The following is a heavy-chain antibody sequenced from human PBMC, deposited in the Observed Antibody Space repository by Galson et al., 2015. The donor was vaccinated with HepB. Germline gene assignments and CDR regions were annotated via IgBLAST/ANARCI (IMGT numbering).Heavy chain of an antibody. D-gene: IGHD2-2*02. V-gene: IGHV3-23*01. CDR2: ISGSGGST. Sequence: SLRLSCAASGFTFSSYDMSWVRQAPGKGLEWVSAISGSGGSTYYADSVKGRFTISRDNSKNTLYLQMNSLRAEDTAVYYCAKIPCSSTSCYSFDYWGQGTLVTVSS. J-gene: IGHJ4*02. CDR3: AKIPCSSTSCYSFDY. CDR1: GFTFSSYD.